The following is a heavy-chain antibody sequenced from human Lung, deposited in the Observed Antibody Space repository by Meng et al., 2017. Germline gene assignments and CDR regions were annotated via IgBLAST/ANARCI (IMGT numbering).Heavy chain of an antibody. Sequence: GESLKISCATSGFNFDDYAMHWVRQAPGKGLEWVSLIIYYGRYAYYADSVKGRFTISRDNTKNSLYVQMNSLSAEDTALYYCVKSLGSIGVTEAFDVWGQGTVVTGSS. CDR3: VKSLGSIGVTEAFDV. D-gene: IGHD3-10*01. CDR2: IIYYGRYA. J-gene: IGHJ3*01. CDR1: GFNFDDYA. V-gene: IGHV3-43D*03.